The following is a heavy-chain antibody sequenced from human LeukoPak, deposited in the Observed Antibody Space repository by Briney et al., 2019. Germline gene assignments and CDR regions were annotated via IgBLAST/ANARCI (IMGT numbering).Heavy chain of an antibody. Sequence: ASVKVSCKASGYTFTSYGISWVRQAPGQGLEWMGWISAYNGNTNYAQKLQGRVTMTTDTFTSTAYMELRSLRSDDTAVYYCARDPYQLRYGMDVWGQGTTVTVSS. CDR3: ARDPYQLRYGMDV. CDR2: ISAYNGNT. CDR1: GYTFTSYG. J-gene: IGHJ6*02. V-gene: IGHV1-18*01. D-gene: IGHD2-2*01.